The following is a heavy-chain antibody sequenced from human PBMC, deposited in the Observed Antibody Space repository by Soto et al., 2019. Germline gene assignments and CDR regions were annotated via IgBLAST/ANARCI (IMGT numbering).Heavy chain of an antibody. D-gene: IGHD2-2*01. CDR2: IYRGGNT. CDR1: GLTVSTNY. Sequence: ETLRLSCAASGLTVSTNYMTWVRQAPGKGLEWVSVIYRGGNTYHADSVQGRFSISRDNSKNTVDLQMNNLRAKDTAMYYCASVGYCSTTTCPPAWGQGTLVTVSS. J-gene: IGHJ4*02. V-gene: IGHV3-53*01. CDR3: ASVGYCSTTTCPPA.